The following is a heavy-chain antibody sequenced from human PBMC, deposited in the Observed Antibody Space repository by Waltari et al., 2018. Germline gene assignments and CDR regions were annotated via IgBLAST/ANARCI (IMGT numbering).Heavy chain of an antibody. D-gene: IGHD3-10*01. J-gene: IGHJ5*02. V-gene: IGHV3-48*03. CDR1: GFTFSSYE. Sequence: EVQLVESGGGLVQPGGSLRLSCAASGFTFSSYEMNWVHQAPGKGLEWVSYISSSGSTIYYADSVKGRFTISRDNAKNSLYLQMNSLRAEDTAVYYCAREGWELLRWFDPWGQGTLVTVSS. CDR3: AREGWELLRWFDP. CDR2: ISSSGSTI.